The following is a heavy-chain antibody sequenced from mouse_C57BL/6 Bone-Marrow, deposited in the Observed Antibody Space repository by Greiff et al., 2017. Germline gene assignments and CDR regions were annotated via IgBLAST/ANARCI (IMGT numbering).Heavy chain of an antibody. CDR2: ISSGGSYT. J-gene: IGHJ4*01. Sequence: DVQLQESGGDLVKPGGSLKLSCAASGFTFSSYGMSWVRQTPDKRLEWVATISSGGSYTYYPDSVKGRFTISRDNAKNTLYLQMSSLKSEDTAMYYCARRGGGYAMDYWGQGTSVTVSS. V-gene: IGHV5-6*01. CDR1: GFTFSSYG. CDR3: ARRGGGYAMDY.